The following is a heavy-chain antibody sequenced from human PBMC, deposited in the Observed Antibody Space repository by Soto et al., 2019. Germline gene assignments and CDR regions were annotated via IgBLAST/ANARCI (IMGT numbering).Heavy chain of an antibody. Sequence: GGSLRPSCASSGFPFSTYAMIWIRQAPGKGLEWVSAISGSGSSTYYANSVKGRFTISRDNSKNTLYLQMNSLRAEDTAVYYCAKGLYDILTALEYWGQGTLVTVSS. J-gene: IGHJ4*02. V-gene: IGHV3-23*01. D-gene: IGHD3-9*01. CDR1: GFPFSTYA. CDR3: AKGLYDILTALEY. CDR2: ISGSGSST.